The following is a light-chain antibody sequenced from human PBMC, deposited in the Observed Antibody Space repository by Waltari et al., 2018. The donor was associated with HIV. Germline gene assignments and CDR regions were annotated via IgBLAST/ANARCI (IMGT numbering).Light chain of an antibody. CDR2: AAS. V-gene: IGKV1-9*01. J-gene: IGKJ3*01. CDR3: QQLHSYPLT. Sequence: DIQLTQSPSCLSASVGDRVTITCRASQGISSYLACYQQKPGKAPKLLIYAASTLQSGVPSRFCGSGSGTEFTLTISCLQPEDFATYYCQQLHSYPLTFGPGTKVDI. CDR1: QGISSY.